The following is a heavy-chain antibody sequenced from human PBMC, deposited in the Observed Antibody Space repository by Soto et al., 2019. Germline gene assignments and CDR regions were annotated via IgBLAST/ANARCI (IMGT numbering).Heavy chain of an antibody. CDR1: GFTFRSYG. V-gene: IGHV3-30*18. D-gene: IGHD1-26*01. J-gene: IGHJ6*02. CDR2: ISYDGSNK. CDR3: AKDRAWEILWRGMDV. Sequence: PGGSLRLSCSASGFTFRSYGMHWVRQAPGKGLEWVALISYDGSNKFYADSVKGRFTISRDNSKNTLYLQMNSLRAEDTAVYYCAKDRAWEILWRGMDVWGQGTTVTVSS.